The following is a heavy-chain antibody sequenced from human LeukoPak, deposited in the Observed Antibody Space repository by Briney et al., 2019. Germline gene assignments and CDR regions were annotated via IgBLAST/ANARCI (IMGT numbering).Heavy chain of an antibody. CDR1: GGSFSGYY. V-gene: IGHV4-34*01. CDR3: ARGHPYSSGYSTYFDY. CDR2: INHSGST. J-gene: IGHJ4*02. D-gene: IGHD3-22*01. Sequence: SETLSLTCAVYGGSFSGYYWSWIRQPPGKGLEWIGEINHSGSTNYNPSLKSRVTISVDTSKNQFSLKLSSVTAADTAVYYCARGHPYSSGYSTYFDYWGQGTLVTVSS.